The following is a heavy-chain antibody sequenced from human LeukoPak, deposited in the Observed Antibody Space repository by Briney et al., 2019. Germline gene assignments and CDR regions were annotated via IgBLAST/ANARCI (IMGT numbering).Heavy chain of an antibody. J-gene: IGHJ4*02. CDR2: IYYSGST. CDR3: ASFARRGYSYGSALDY. Sequence: SETLSLTCTVSGGSISSGGYYWSWIRQHPGKGLEWIGYIYYSGSTYYNPSLKSRVTISVDTSKNQFSLKLSSVTAADTAVYYCASFARRGYSYGSALDYWGQGTLVAVSS. CDR1: GGSISSGGYY. D-gene: IGHD5-18*01. V-gene: IGHV4-31*03.